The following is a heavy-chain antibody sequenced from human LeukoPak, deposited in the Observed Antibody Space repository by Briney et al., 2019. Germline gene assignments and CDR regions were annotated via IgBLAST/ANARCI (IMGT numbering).Heavy chain of an antibody. CDR1: GFTFSDYS. V-gene: IGHV3-48*02. Sequence: GRSLRLSCTASGFTFSDYSMNGFRQAPGKGLDWVSYITSSGNTIYYADSVKGRFSISRDNAKNSLYLQMNSLRDEDTAVYYCARDYKFAFDYWGQGTLVAVSS. CDR2: ITSSGNTI. D-gene: IGHD5-24*01. CDR3: ARDYKFAFDY. J-gene: IGHJ4*02.